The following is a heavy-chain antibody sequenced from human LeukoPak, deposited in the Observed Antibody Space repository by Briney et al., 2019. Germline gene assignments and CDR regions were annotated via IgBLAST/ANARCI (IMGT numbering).Heavy chain of an antibody. J-gene: IGHJ4*02. V-gene: IGHV3-23*01. D-gene: IGHD1-26*01. CDR2: ISGSGAST. CDR1: GFTLSTNA. CDR3: AKDVGKWESLHFFDY. Sequence: GGSLRLSCLTSGFTLSTNAMSWVRQAPGKGLEWISGISGSGASTYYADSVKGRFTISRDDSGNTLYLQMNSLRGDDTAVYYCAKDVGKWESLHFFDYWGQGTLVTVSS.